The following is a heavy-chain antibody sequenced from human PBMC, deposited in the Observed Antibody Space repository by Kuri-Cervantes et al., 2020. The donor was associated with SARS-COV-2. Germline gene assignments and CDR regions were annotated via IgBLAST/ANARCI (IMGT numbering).Heavy chain of an antibody. D-gene: IGHD3-16*01. J-gene: IGHJ4*02. CDR2: FDPEDGET. CDR1: GHTLTEIP. CDR3: ATGGIWLTPFDY. V-gene: IGHV1-24*01. Sequence: ASVKVSCKVSGHTLTEIPMHWVRQAPGKGLEWMGGFDPEDGETMYAQKFQGRVTMTEDTSTDTAHMELRSLTSDDTAVYYCATGGIWLTPFDYWGQGTLVTVSS.